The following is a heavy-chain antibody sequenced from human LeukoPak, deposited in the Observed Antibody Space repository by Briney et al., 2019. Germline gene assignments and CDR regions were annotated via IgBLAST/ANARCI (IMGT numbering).Heavy chain of an antibody. Sequence: PSETLSLTCAVYGGSFSGYYLSWIRPPPGKGLEWIGEINHSGSTNYNPSLKSRVTISVDTSKNQFSLKLSSVTAADTAVYYCARGQKRWLQFGWFDPWGQGTLVTVSS. CDR3: ARGQKRWLQFGWFDP. V-gene: IGHV4-34*01. D-gene: IGHD5-24*01. CDR1: GGSFSGYY. J-gene: IGHJ5*02. CDR2: INHSGST.